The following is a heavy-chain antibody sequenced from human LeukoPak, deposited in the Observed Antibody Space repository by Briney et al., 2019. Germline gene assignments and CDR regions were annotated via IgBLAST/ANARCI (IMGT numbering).Heavy chain of an antibody. D-gene: IGHD1-26*01. J-gene: IGHJ4*02. Sequence: SETLSLTCAVYGGSFSGYYWSWIRQPPGKGLECIGYIYFSGSTNYNPSLNSRVTLSVDSSKNQFSLKLSSVTAADTAVYYCARHVGTYFDYWGQGTLVTVSS. CDR2: IYFSGST. CDR1: GGSFSGYY. CDR3: ARHVGTYFDY. V-gene: IGHV4-59*08.